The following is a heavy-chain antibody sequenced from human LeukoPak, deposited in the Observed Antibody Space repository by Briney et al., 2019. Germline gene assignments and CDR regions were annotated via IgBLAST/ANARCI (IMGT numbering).Heavy chain of an antibody. CDR2: IYPGDSDI. V-gene: IGHV5-51*01. Sequence: GESLKISCKGSGYSFTNYWIAWVRQMPGKGLEWMGMIYPGDSDIRYSPSIQGQVTISADKSISSAYLQWSSLKASDTAMYYCAKVAASPYYGMDVWGQGTTVTVS. D-gene: IGHD6-13*01. J-gene: IGHJ6*02. CDR3: AKVAASPYYGMDV. CDR1: GYSFTNYW.